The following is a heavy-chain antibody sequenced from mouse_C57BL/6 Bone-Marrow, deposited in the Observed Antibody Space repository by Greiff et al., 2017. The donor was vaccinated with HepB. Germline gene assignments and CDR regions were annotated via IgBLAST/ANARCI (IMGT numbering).Heavy chain of an antibody. J-gene: IGHJ3*01. V-gene: IGHV1-20*01. CDR1: GYSFTGYF. CDR2: INPYNGDT. CDR3: APDYYGTGFAY. Sequence: EVKLVESGPELVKPGDSVKISCKASGYSFTGYFMNWVMQSHGKSLEWIGRINPYNGDTFYNQKFKGKATLTVDKSSSTAHMELRSLTSEDSAVYYCAPDYYGTGFAYWGQGTLVTVSA. D-gene: IGHD1-1*01.